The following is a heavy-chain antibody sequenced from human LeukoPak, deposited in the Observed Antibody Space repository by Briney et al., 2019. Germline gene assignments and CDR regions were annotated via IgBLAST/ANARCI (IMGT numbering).Heavy chain of an antibody. J-gene: IGHJ5*02. CDR1: GYTFTSYY. V-gene: IGHV1-46*01. CDR3: ARDNSVEDTAWWFDP. Sequence: ASVNVSCKASGYTFTSYYMHWVRQAPGQGLEWMGIINPSGGSTSYAQKFQGRVTMTRDMSTSTDYMERSSLRSEDTAVYYCARDNSVEDTAWWFDPWGQGTLVTVSS. CDR2: INPSGGST. D-gene: IGHD4-23*01.